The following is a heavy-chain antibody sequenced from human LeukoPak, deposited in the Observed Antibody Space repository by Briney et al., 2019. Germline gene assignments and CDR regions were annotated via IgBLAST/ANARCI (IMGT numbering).Heavy chain of an antibody. CDR3: AKDMVQRNGVYDPFDI. D-gene: IGHD2-8*01. Sequence: GGALSLSCVASGFTFIDYAWNRLRQAPGKGLEGVSHICGGGRSAYYADSVKCRFTMSIDSSNNTLYLQMNSLRVEDTAMYYCAKDMVQRNGVYDPFDIWGQGTMVDVAS. CDR2: ICGGGRSA. CDR1: GFTFIDYA. V-gene: IGHV3-23*01. J-gene: IGHJ3*02.